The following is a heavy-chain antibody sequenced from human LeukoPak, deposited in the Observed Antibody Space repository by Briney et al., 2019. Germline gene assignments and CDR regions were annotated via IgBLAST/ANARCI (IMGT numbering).Heavy chain of an antibody. V-gene: IGHV1-3*01. D-gene: IGHD2-21*02. J-gene: IGHJ6*03. CDR3: XXXXXSGDRDYYYYYMDI. Sequence: ASVKVSCKASGYTFTSYAMHWVRQAPGQRLEWMGWINAGNGNTKYSQEFQGRVTITRDASASTAYMELSSLRSDDTAMYYCXXXXXSGDRDYYYYYMDIWGKGTTVTVSS. CDR2: INAGNGNT. CDR1: GYTFTSYA.